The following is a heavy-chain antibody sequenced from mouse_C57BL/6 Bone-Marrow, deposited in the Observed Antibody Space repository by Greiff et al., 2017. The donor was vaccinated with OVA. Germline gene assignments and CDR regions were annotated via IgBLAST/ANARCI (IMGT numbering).Heavy chain of an antibody. CDR3: PFNSGGGYSYLDG. CDR2: INPNYGTT. J-gene: IGHJ1*03. Sequence: VQLQQSGPELVKPGASVKISCKASGYSFTDYNMNWVKQSNGKSLEWIGVINPNYGTTSYNQKFKGKATLTVDQSSSTAYMQLNSLTSEDSAVYSCPFNSGGGYSYLDGWGTGTRSPSPQ. V-gene: IGHV1-39*01. CDR1: GYSFTDYN. D-gene: IGHD1-1*02.